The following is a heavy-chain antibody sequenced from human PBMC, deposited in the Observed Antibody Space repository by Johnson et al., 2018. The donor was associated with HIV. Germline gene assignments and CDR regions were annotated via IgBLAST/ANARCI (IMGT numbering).Heavy chain of an antibody. CDR1: AFTFADYA. Sequence: DVQVVESGGGLVQPGGSLRLSCAASAFTFADYAMHWVRQAPGKGLEWVSGISWNSGSVAYADSVKGRLTISRDNSKNTVYLQMNSLRAEDTAFYYCARDETQRRYALTAFDIWGQGTMVTVSS. CDR2: ISWNSGSV. D-gene: IGHD6-25*01. CDR3: ARDETQRRYALTAFDI. J-gene: IGHJ3*02. V-gene: IGHV3-9*01.